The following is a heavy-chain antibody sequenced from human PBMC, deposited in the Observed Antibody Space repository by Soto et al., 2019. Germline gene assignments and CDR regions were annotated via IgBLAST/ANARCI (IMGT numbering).Heavy chain of an antibody. D-gene: IGHD2-21*02. V-gene: IGHV3-72*01. CDR1: GFTFSGHY. Sequence: PGGSLRLSCEGSGFTFSGHYMDWVRQAPGKGLEWLGRIRNKPNGHTTAYAASVKGRFTISRDDSKNLVYLQMNSLKSEETALYFCSTTVITAPLFEYWGQGTLVAVSS. CDR2: IRNKPNGHTT. CDR3: STTVITAPLFEY. J-gene: IGHJ4*02.